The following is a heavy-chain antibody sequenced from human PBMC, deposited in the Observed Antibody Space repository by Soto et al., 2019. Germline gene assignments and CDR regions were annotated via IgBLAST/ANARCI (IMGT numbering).Heavy chain of an antibody. CDR3: VVRGSAFDV. D-gene: IGHD3-10*01. Sequence: GGSLRLSCSASGFSLSGDAVYWVRQAPGKGLEYISSMPSDGSRTYYADSVKGRFSIFKDNSKNTLYLQMTSLGVEDTAVYYCVVRGSAFDVWGQGTMVTVSS. CDR2: MPSDGSRT. V-gene: IGHV3-64D*06. CDR1: GFSLSGDA. J-gene: IGHJ3*01.